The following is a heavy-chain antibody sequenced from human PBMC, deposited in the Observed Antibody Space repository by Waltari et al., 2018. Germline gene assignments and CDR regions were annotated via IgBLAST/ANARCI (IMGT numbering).Heavy chain of an antibody. J-gene: IGHJ2*01. CDR1: GGTFSSSA. CDR2: IIPIFGTA. V-gene: IGHV1-69*12. CDR3: ARAKSFSLIVWSYFDL. D-gene: IGHD3-22*01. Sequence: QVQLVQSGAEVKKPGSSVKVSCKASGGTFSSSAISWVRPDSGQGPEWMGGIIPIFGTANYAQKFQGRVTITADESTSTAYMELSSLRSEDTAVYYCARAKSFSLIVWSYFDLWGRGTLVTVSS.